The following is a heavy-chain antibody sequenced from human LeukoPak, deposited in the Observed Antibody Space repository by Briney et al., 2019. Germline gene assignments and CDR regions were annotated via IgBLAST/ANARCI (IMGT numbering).Heavy chain of an antibody. D-gene: IGHD2-21*02. CDR1: GFNVDTSF. Sequence: GGSLRLSCAASGFNVDTSFMSWVRQPPGKGLEWVSVIYSGGATFYADSVKGRFTISRDTSKSTLYLQMNSLRAEDTAVYYCARDDPGDWYWGWWGQGTLVTVSS. J-gene: IGHJ4*02. CDR3: ARDDPGDWYWGW. CDR2: IYSGGAT. V-gene: IGHV3-53*01.